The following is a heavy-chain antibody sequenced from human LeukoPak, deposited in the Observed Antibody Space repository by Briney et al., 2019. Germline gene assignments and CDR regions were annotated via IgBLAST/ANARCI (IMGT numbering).Heavy chain of an antibody. J-gene: IGHJ4*02. CDR2: LYYSGST. V-gene: IGHV4-39*07. D-gene: IGHD5-18*01. Sequence: SETLSLTCTVSGGSISSSTYYWGWIRQPPGKGLEWIGSLYYSGSTYYNPSLKSRVTISVDTSKNQFSLKLSSVTAADTAVYYCATFGGYSYGYTPGLDSWGQGTLVTVSS. CDR3: ATFGGYSYGYTPGLDS. CDR1: GGSISSSTYY.